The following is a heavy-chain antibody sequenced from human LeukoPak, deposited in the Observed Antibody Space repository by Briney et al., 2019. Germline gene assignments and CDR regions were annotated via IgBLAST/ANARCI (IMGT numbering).Heavy chain of an antibody. V-gene: IGHV3-74*01. CDR1: GFTFSSYW. CDR2: INTDGSST. Sequence: GGSLRLSCAASGFTFSSYWMSRVRQAPGKGLVWVSRINTDGSSTRYADSVKGRFTISRDNAKNTLYLQMNSLRIEDTALYYCISSSPDFDYWGQGTLVTVSS. CDR3: ISSSPDFDY. J-gene: IGHJ4*02.